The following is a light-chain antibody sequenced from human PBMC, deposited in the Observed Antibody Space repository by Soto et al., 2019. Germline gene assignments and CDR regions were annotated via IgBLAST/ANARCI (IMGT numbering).Light chain of an antibody. J-gene: IGKJ1*01. CDR3: QHYGTSQWT. CDR2: GTS. V-gene: IGKV3-20*01. CDR1: QSVSSTY. Sequence: EIVLTQSPGTLSLSPGARATLSCRASQSVSSTYLAWYQQKPGQAPRLLIYGTSSRATGIPDRFSGSGSGTDFTLTISRLEPEDFAVYYCQHYGTSQWTFGQGTKVDI.